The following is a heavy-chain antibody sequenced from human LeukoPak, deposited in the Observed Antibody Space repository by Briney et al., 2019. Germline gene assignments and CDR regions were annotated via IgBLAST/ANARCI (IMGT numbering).Heavy chain of an antibody. CDR3: VISYYDATGYYDY. CDR2: VSTNNSNT. D-gene: IGHD3-22*01. J-gene: IGHJ4*02. CDR1: GYSFSEYG. Sequence: ASVKVSCKASGYSFSEYGMSWVRQAPGQGLEWMGWVSTNNSNTNYAQKIQGRVAMTTDTSTSTGYMDLRTLRSEDTAVYYCVISYYDATGYYDYWGQGTLVSVSS. V-gene: IGHV1-18*01.